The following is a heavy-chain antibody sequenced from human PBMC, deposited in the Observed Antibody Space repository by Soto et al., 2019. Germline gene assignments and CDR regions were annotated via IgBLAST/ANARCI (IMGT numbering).Heavy chain of an antibody. D-gene: IGHD3-3*01. V-gene: IGHV4-39*01. J-gene: IGHJ4*02. CDR2: IYYSGST. CDR1: GGSISSSSYC. Sequence: SETLSLTCTVSGGSISSSSYCWGWIRQPPGKGLEWIGSIYYSGSTYYNPSLKSRVTISVDTSKNQFSLKLSSVTAADTAVYYCARRTGGYYDFWSGYYVIFDYWGQGTLVTVSS. CDR3: ARRTGGYYDFWSGYYVIFDY.